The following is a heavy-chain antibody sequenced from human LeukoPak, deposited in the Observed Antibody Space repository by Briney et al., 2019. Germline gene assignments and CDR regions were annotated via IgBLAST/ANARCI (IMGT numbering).Heavy chain of an antibody. J-gene: IGHJ5*02. V-gene: IGHV3-21*01. D-gene: IGHD5-24*01. CDR3: ARDRDNKNWFDP. Sequence: PGGSLRLSCAASGFTFSSYSMNWVRQAPGKGLEWVSSISSSSSYIYYADSVKGRFTISRDNAKNSLYLQMNSLRAEDTAVYYCARDRDNKNWFDPWGQGTLVTVSS. CDR2: ISSSSSYI. CDR1: GFTFSSYS.